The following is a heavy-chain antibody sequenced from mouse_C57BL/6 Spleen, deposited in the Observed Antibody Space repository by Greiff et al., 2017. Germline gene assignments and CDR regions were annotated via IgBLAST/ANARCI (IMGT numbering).Heavy chain of an antibody. CDR1: GFTFSDYG. CDR2: ISSGSSTI. J-gene: IGHJ4*01. V-gene: IGHV5-17*01. D-gene: IGHD2-5*01. Sequence: EVQLQESGGGLVKPGGSLKLSCAASGFTFSDYGMHWVRQAPEKGLEWVAYISSGSSTIYYADTVKGRFTISRDNAKNTLFLQMTSLRSEDTAMYYCARPGYSNYLYAMDYWGQGTSVTVSS. CDR3: ARPGYSNYLYAMDY.